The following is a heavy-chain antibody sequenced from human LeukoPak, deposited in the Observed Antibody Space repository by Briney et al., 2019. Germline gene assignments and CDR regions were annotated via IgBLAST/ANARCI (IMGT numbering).Heavy chain of an antibody. CDR1: GGTFSSYA. CDR2: IIPIFGTA. D-gene: IGHD5-18*01. V-gene: IGHV1-69*05. CDR3: ARDLQQAPYYFDY. Sequence: SVKVSCXASGGTFSSYAISWVRQAPGQGLEWMGRIIPIFGTANYAQKFQGRVTITTDESTSTAYMELSSLRSEDTAVYYCARDLQQAPYYFDYWGQGTLVTVSS. J-gene: IGHJ4*02.